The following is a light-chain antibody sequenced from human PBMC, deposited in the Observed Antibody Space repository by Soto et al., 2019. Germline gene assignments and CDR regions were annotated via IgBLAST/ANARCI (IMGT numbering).Light chain of an antibody. CDR1: SSNIGAGYD. V-gene: IGLV1-40*01. CDR3: QSYDSSLSAVV. J-gene: IGLJ2*01. CDR2: GNS. Sequence: QAVVTQPPSVSGAPGQRVTISCTGSSSNIGAGYDVHWYQQLPGTAPKLLIYGNSNRSSGVPDRFSGSKSGTSASLAITGLQAEDEADYYCQSYDSSLSAVVFGGGTKVTVL.